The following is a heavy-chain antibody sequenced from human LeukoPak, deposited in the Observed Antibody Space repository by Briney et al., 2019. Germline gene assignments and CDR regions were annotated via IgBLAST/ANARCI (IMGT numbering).Heavy chain of an antibody. Sequence: GGSLRLSCAASGFTFSSYGMHWVRQAPGKGLEWVAFIRYDGSNKYYADSVKGRFTISRDNSKNTLYLQMNSLRAEDTAAYYCAKDPRGYSYGPGAFDIWGQGTMVTVSS. CDR2: IRYDGSNK. V-gene: IGHV3-30*02. D-gene: IGHD5-18*01. CDR1: GFTFSSYG. J-gene: IGHJ3*02. CDR3: AKDPRGYSYGPGAFDI.